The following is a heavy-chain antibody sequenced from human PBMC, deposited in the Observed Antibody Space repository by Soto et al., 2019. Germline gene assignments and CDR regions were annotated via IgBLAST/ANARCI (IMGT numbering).Heavy chain of an antibody. CDR1: GGSIAIHNYY. CDR2: IYYTGST. CDR3: ARHRGIEYSSSRRYMGAWFDP. V-gene: IGHV4-39*01. Sequence: SETLSLTCNVSGGSIAIHNYYVAWIRQPPGKGLEWIGSIYYTGSTYYSPSLKSRVTISVDTSKNQFSLSLTSVTASDTAVYYCARHRGIEYSSSRRYMGAWFDPWGQGTLVTVSS. D-gene: IGHD6-13*01. J-gene: IGHJ5*02.